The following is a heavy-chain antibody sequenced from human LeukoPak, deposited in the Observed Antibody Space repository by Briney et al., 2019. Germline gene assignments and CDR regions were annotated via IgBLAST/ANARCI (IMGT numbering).Heavy chain of an antibody. Sequence: GGSLRLSCAASGFTFSSYGMSWVRQAPGKGLEWVSAISGSGGSTYYADSVKGRFTISRDNSKNTLYLQMNSLRAEDTAVYYCAKDPVHIAAAGTWLDYWGQGTLVTVSS. CDR2: ISGSGGST. CDR3: AKDPVHIAAAGTWLDY. CDR1: GFTFSSYG. V-gene: IGHV3-23*01. D-gene: IGHD6-13*01. J-gene: IGHJ4*02.